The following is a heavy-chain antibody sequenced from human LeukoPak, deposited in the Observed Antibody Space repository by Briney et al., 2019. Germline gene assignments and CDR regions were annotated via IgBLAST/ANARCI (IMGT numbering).Heavy chain of an antibody. V-gene: IGHV3-48*02. Sequence: TGGSLRLSCAASGFTFRTYSMNWVRQAPGKGLEWVSYISSSGTPIYYADSVKGRFSLSRDNAKNSMYLQMNSLRHEDTAVYYCARGRLECSSTSCYSLTDYYGMDVWGQGTTVTVSS. D-gene: IGHD2-2*01. J-gene: IGHJ6*02. CDR1: GFTFRTYS. CDR3: ARGRLECSSTSCYSLTDYYGMDV. CDR2: ISSSGTPI.